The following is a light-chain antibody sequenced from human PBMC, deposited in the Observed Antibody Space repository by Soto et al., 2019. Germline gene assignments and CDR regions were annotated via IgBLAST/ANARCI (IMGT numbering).Light chain of an antibody. Sequence: EIVLKQSPGTLSLSPGERATLSCRASQSVSNNYLAWYQQKPGQAPRLLIYGASNRATGIPDRFSGSGSGTDFTLTISRLEPEDFAVYYCQQRSNWPRTFGQGTKVDIK. CDR3: QQRSNWPRT. V-gene: IGKV3D-20*02. J-gene: IGKJ1*01. CDR1: QSVSNNY. CDR2: GAS.